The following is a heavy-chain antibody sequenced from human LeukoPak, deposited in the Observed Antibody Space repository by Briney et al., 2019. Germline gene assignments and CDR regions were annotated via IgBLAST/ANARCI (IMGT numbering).Heavy chain of an antibody. Sequence: GGSLRLSCAASGFTFSSSAMHWVRRAPDKGLGWVAVISYDGSNKYYADSVKGRFTISRDNSKNTLYLQMNSLRADDTAVYYCARQIVGAQIDYWGQGTLVTVSS. J-gene: IGHJ4*02. CDR3: ARQIVGAQIDY. CDR1: GFTFSSSA. CDR2: ISYDGSNK. D-gene: IGHD1-26*01. V-gene: IGHV3-30-3*01.